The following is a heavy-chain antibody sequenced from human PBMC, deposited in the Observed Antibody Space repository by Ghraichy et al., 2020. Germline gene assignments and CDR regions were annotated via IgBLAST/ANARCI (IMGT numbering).Heavy chain of an antibody. CDR2: IYYSGST. CDR3: ARDWRIIITYNWFDP. Sequence: SETLSLTCTVSGGSISSSSYYWGWIRQPPGKGLEWIGSIYYSGSTYYNPSLKSRVTISVDTSKNQFSLKLSSVTAADTAVYYCARDWRIIITYNWFDPWGQGTLVTVSS. CDR1: GGSISSSSYY. V-gene: IGHV4-39*07. J-gene: IGHJ5*02. D-gene: IGHD3-16*01.